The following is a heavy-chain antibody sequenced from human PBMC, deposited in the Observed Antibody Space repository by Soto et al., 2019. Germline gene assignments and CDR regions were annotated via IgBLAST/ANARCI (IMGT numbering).Heavy chain of an antibody. Sequence: EVQLLESGGGLVQPGGSLRLSCTTSGFTFSDYAMSWVRQAPGKGLEWVSGIGGSGGGPYYADSVKGRFTISRDISKNTLYLQMNSLRAEDTALYYCAKTALCSGWFCPMGYWGQGTLVTVSS. CDR3: AKTALCSGWFCPMGY. V-gene: IGHV3-23*01. D-gene: IGHD6-19*01. CDR2: IGGSGGGP. CDR1: GFTFSDYA. J-gene: IGHJ4*02.